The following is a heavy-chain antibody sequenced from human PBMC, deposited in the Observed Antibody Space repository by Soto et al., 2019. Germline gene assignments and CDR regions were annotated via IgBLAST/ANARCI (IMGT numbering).Heavy chain of an antibody. Sequence: GGSLRLSCAASGFTFSNAWMSWVRQAPGKGLEWVGRIKSKTDGETTDYAAPVKGRFTISRDDSKNTLYLQMNSMKTEDTAVYYCTTASPHWGSLAALDIWGQGTMVTVSS. CDR1: GFTFSNAW. CDR3: TTASPHWGSLAALDI. CDR2: IKSKTDGETT. D-gene: IGHD7-27*01. J-gene: IGHJ3*02. V-gene: IGHV3-15*01.